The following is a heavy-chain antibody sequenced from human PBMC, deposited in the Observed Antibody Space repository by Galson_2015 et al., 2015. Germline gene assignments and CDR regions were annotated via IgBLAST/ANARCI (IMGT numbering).Heavy chain of an antibody. J-gene: IGHJ4*02. V-gene: IGHV3-9*01. D-gene: IGHD3-3*01. Sequence: SLRLSCAASGFTFDDYAMHWVRQAPGKGLEWVSGISWNSGSIGYADSVKGRFTISRDNAKNSLYLQTNSLRAEDTALYYCAKDTSHDFWSGPQDYWGQGTLVTVSS. CDR3: AKDTSHDFWSGPQDY. CDR1: GFTFDDYA. CDR2: ISWNSGSI.